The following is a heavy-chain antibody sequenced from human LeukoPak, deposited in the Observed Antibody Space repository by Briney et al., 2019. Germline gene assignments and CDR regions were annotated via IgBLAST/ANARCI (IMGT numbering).Heavy chain of an antibody. D-gene: IGHD6-19*01. V-gene: IGHV4-38-2*02. CDR2: IYHSGNT. CDR1: GYSISSGHY. Sequence: PPETLSLTCTVSGYSISSGHYWGWVRQPPGKGLEWIGSIYHSGNTYCNPSLKSRVTISVDTSKNQFSLNLSSVTAADTAVYYCARHGYIAVAGTVDYWGQGTLITVSS. J-gene: IGHJ4*02. CDR3: ARHGYIAVAGTVDY.